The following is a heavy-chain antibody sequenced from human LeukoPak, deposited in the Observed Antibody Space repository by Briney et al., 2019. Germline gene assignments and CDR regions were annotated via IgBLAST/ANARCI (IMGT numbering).Heavy chain of an antibody. J-gene: IGHJ3*02. CDR2: ISYDGSNK. CDR3: ARSLGGDSWSGSYPFDAFDI. V-gene: IGHV3-30-3*01. Sequence: GGSLRLSCAASGFTFSSYAMHWVRQAPGKGLEWVAVISYDGSNKYYADSVKGRFTISRDNSKNTLYLQMNSLRAEDTAVYYCARSLGGDSWSGSYPFDAFDIWGQGTMVTVSS. CDR1: GFTFSSYA. D-gene: IGHD3-3*01.